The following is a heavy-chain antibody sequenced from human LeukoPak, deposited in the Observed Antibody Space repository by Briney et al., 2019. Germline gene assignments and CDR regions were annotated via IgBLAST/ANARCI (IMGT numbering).Heavy chain of an antibody. Sequence: SETLSLTCTVSGGSISSYYWGWIRQPPGKGLEWIGSIYYTGSPYYNPSLKSRVTISVDTSKNQFSLKLSSVTAEDTAAYYCASSLYCSGGSCSVEGAFDIWGQGTMVTVSS. J-gene: IGHJ3*02. CDR2: IYYTGSP. V-gene: IGHV4-39*07. D-gene: IGHD2-15*01. CDR3: ASSLYCSGGSCSVEGAFDI. CDR1: GGSISSYY.